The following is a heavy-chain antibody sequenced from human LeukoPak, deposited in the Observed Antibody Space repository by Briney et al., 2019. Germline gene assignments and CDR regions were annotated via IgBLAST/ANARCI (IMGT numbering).Heavy chain of an antibody. D-gene: IGHD6-13*01. CDR2: ISSSSSTI. CDR3: ARGDIAAAGIGYYYYGMDV. CDR1: GFTFSSYS. J-gene: IGHJ6*02. V-gene: IGHV3-48*01. Sequence: GGSLRLSCAASGFTFSSYSMNWVRQAPGKGLEWVSYISSSSSTIYYADSVKGRFTISRDNAKDSLYLQMNSLRAEDTAVYYCARGDIAAAGIGYYYYGMDVWGQGTTVTVSS.